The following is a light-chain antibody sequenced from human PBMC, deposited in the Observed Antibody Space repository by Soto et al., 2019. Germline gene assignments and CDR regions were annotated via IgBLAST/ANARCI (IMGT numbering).Light chain of an antibody. V-gene: IGLV1-44*01. CDR2: SNN. CDR3: AAWDDSLNGWV. CDR1: SSNIGSNT. J-gene: IGLJ3*02. Sequence: QAVVTQPPSASGTPGQRVTISCSGSSSNIGSNTVNWYQQLPGTAPKLLIYSNNQRPSGVPDRFSGSKSGTSASLATSGLQSEDEADYYCAAWDDSLNGWVFGGGTQLTVL.